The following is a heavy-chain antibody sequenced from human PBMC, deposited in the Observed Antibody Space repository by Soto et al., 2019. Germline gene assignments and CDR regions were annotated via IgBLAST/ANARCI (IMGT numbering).Heavy chain of an antibody. D-gene: IGHD2-2*01. J-gene: IGHJ2*01. Sequence: PSETLSLTCAVYGGSFSGYYWSWIRQPPGKGLEWIGEINHSGSTNYNPSLKSRVTISVDTSKNQFSLKLSSVTAADTAVYYCARGLVPVRRVTKTGRYFDLWGRGTLVTVSS. CDR3: ARGLVPVRRVTKTGRYFDL. CDR1: GGSFSGYY. V-gene: IGHV4-34*01. CDR2: INHSGST.